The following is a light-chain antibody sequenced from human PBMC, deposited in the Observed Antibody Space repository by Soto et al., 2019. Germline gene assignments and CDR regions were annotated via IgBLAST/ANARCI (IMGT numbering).Light chain of an antibody. V-gene: IGKV4-1*01. CDR3: QKYYNTPLA. J-gene: IGKJ4*01. CDR2: WAS. CDR1: QSLLYRSNNKNY. Sequence: DIVMTQSPGSLAVSLGERATIKCRSSQSLLYRSNNKNYVAWYQRKPGQPPKLLIYWASARESGVPDRFSGSGSGTDFTLTISSLQAEDAATYFCQKYYNTPLAFGGGTKVEIK.